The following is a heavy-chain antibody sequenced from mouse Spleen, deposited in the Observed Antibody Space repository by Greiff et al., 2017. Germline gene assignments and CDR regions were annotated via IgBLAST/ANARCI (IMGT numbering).Heavy chain of an antibody. CDR3: ARSGGQDFDV. D-gene: IGHD3-3*01. CDR1: GYTFTDYY. CDR2: INPNNGGT. J-gene: IGHJ1*01. V-gene: IGHV1-26*01. Sequence: EVQLQQSGPELVKPGASVKISCKASGYTFTDYYMNWVKQSHGKSLEWIGDINPNNGGTSYNQKFKGKATLTVDKSSSTAYMELRSLTSEDSAVYYCARSGGQDFDVWGAGTTVTVSS.